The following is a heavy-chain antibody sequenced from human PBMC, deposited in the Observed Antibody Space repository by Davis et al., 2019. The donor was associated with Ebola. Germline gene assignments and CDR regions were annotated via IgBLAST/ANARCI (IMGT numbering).Heavy chain of an antibody. Sequence: SCSYNMNWVRQAPGKGLEWVSSISSSGTYIFYADSLKGRFTVSRDNAKNSLYLQMNSLRGEDTAVYYCARDLGGIEWLLTDAFDIWGQGTVVTVSS. CDR2: ISSSGTYI. D-gene: IGHD5-12*01. CDR1: SCSYN. J-gene: IGHJ3*02. CDR3: ARDLGGIEWLLTDAFDI. V-gene: IGHV3-21*01.